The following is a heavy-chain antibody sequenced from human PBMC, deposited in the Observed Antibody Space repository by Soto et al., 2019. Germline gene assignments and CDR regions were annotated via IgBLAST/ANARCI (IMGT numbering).Heavy chain of an antibody. CDR2: ISSYNGDT. CDR1: GYTFTRSG. V-gene: IGHV1-18*01. CDR3: AGEGVAPYYYYGMDI. D-gene: IGHD5-12*01. J-gene: IGHJ6*02. Sequence: QVQLVQSGAEVKKPGASVKVSCKASGYTFTRSGISWARQAPGQGPEWMGWISSYNGDTNYAQTFQGRVTMTTDTSTSTAYKELRSRRSDDAAVYYCAGEGVAPYYYYGMDIWGQGTPVTVSS.